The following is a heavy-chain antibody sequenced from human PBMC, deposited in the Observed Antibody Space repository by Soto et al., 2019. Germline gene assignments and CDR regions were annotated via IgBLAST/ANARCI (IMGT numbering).Heavy chain of an antibody. V-gene: IGHV3-30-3*01. CDR3: ARAGSRIRDAFDI. CDR1: GFTFSSYA. Sequence: QVQLVESGGGVVQPGRSLRLSCAASGFTFSSYAMHWVRQAPGKGLEWVAVISYDGSNKYYADSVKGRFTISRDNSKNTLYLQMNSLRAEDTAVSYCARAGSRIRDAFDIWGQGTMVTVSS. CDR2: ISYDGSNK. J-gene: IGHJ3*02. D-gene: IGHD2-15*01.